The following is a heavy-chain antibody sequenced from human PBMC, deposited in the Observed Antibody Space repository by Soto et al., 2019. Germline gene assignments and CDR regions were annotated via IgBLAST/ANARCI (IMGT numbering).Heavy chain of an antibody. Sequence: PSETLSLTCTVSGGSISSGGYYWSWIRQHPGKGLEWIGYIYYSGSTYYNPSLKSRVTISVDTSKNQFSLKLSSVTAADTAVYYCASGVYSYGFRSAYYFDYWGQGTLVTVSS. CDR3: ASGVYSYGFRSAYYFDY. D-gene: IGHD5-18*01. V-gene: IGHV4-31*03. CDR2: IYYSGST. J-gene: IGHJ4*02. CDR1: GGSISSGGYY.